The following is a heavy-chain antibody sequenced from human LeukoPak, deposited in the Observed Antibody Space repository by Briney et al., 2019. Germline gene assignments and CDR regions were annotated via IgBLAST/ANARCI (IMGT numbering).Heavy chain of an antibody. D-gene: IGHD1-26*01. V-gene: IGHV4-59*01. CDR1: GGSISSYY. J-gene: IGHJ6*02. Sequence: SETLSLTCTVSGGSISSYYWSWIRQPPGKGLEWIGYIYYSGSTYYNPSLKSRVTISVDTSKNQFSLKLSSVTAADTAVYYCARARSGKNYYSGMDVWGQGTTVTVSS. CDR3: ARARSGKNYYSGMDV. CDR2: IYYSGST.